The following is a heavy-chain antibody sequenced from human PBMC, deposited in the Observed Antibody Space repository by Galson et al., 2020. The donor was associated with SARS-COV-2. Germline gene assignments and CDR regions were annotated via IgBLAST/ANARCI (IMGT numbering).Heavy chain of an antibody. V-gene: IGHV5-10-1*01. CDR3: ARRVGGYQLQANNYYYYMDV. CDR1: GYSFTSYW. Sequence: HGESLKISCKGSGYSFTSYWISWVRQMPGKGLEWMGRIDPSDSYTNYSPSFQGHVTISADKSISTAYLQWSSLKASDTAMYYCARRVGGYQLQANNYYYYMDVWGKGTTVTVSS. CDR2: IDPSDSYT. J-gene: IGHJ6*03. D-gene: IGHD2-2*01.